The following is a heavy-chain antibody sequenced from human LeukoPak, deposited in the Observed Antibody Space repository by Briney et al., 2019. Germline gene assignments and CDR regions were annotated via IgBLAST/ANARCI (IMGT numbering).Heavy chain of an antibody. Sequence: GGSLRLSCAASGFTFSSYSMNWVRQAPGKGLEWVSSISSSSSYIYYADSVKGRFTISRDNAKNSLYLQMNSLKAEDTAVYYCAELGITMIGGVWGKGTTVTISS. CDR3: AELGITMIGGV. J-gene: IGHJ6*04. CDR2: ISSSSSYI. CDR1: GFTFSSYS. D-gene: IGHD3-10*02. V-gene: IGHV3-21*01.